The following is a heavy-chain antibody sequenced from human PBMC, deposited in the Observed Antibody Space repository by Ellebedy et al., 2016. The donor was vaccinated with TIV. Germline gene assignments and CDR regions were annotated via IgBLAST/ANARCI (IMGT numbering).Heavy chain of an antibody. Sequence: GSLRLXCAASGFTFSDYYMSWIRQPPGKGLEWIGEINHSGSTNYNPSLKSRVAISVDTSKNQFSLKLSSVTAADTAVYYCARAGYCTSTSCPCNYWGQGTLVTVSS. CDR1: GFTFSDYY. CDR2: INHSGST. D-gene: IGHD2-2*01. J-gene: IGHJ4*02. V-gene: IGHV4-34*01. CDR3: ARAGYCTSTSCPCNY.